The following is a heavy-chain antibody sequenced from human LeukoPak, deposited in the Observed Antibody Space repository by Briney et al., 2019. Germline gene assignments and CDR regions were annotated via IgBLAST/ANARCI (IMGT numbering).Heavy chain of an antibody. CDR3: ARGEAAARHFDY. J-gene: IGHJ4*02. Sequence: ASVKVSCKASGYSFNNFGISWVRQAPGEGLEWMGGISVYNGNTNYAQKLQGRVTMTTDTSTTTAYMELRSLRSDDTAVYYCARGEAAARHFDYWGQGTLVTVSS. CDR2: ISVYNGNT. D-gene: IGHD6-13*01. V-gene: IGHV1-18*01. CDR1: GYSFNNFG.